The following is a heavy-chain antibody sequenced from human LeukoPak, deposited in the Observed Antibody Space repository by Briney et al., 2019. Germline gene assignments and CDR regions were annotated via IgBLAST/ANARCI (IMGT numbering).Heavy chain of an antibody. Sequence: PGGSLRLSCAASGFTFSSYAMSWVRQAPGKGLEWVSAISGSGGSTYYADSVEGRFTISRDNSKNTLYLQMNSLRAEDTAVYYCALVDYGDYFGYWGQGTLVTVSS. D-gene: IGHD4-17*01. J-gene: IGHJ4*02. V-gene: IGHV3-23*01. CDR1: GFTFSSYA. CDR3: ALVDYGDYFGY. CDR2: ISGSGGST.